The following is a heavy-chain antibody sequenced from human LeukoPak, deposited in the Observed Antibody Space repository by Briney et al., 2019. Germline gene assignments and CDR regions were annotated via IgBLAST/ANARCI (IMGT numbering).Heavy chain of an antibody. CDR2: IYSGGST. Sequence: PGRSLRLSCAASGFTVSSDYMSWVRQAPGKGLEWVSVIYSGGSTYYADSVKGRFTISRDKSKNTVYLQMSSLRFEDTAMYYCARDWFDPWGQGTLVTVSS. CDR1: GFTVSSDY. J-gene: IGHJ5*02. V-gene: IGHV3-53*05. CDR3: ARDWFDP.